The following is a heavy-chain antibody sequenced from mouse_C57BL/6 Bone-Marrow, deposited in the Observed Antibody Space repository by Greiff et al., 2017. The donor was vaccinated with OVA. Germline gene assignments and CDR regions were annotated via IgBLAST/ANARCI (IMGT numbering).Heavy chain of an antibody. V-gene: IGHV7-3*01. CDR1: GFTFTDYY. J-gene: IGHJ2*01. Sequence: EVQLQESGGGLVQPGGSLSLSCAASGFTFTDYYMSWVRQPPGKALEWFGFIRNKANGNTTESRASVKGRFTISRVNAQSFLYLQLKALRAEDSATYACARFDYDYGFPDYGGQGTTLTVAA. CDR2: IRNKANGNTT. D-gene: IGHD2-4*01. CDR3: ARFDYDYGFPDY.